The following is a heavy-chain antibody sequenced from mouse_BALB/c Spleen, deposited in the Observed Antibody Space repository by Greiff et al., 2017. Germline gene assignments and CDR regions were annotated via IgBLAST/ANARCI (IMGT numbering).Heavy chain of an antibody. CDR3: ARDMGGYYFDY. D-gene: IGHD1-1*02. CDR2: IRNKANGYTT. Sequence: EVKLMESGGGLVQPGGSLRLSCATSGFTFTAYYMSWVRQPPGKALEWLGFIRNKANGYTTEYSASVKGRFTISRDNSQSILYLQMNTLRAEDSATYYCARDMGGYYFDYWGQGTTLTVSS. V-gene: IGHV7-3*02. CDR1: GFTFTAYY. J-gene: IGHJ2*01.